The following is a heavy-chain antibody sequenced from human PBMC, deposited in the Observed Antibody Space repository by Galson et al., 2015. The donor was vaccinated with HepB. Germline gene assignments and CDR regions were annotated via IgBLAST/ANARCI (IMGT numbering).Heavy chain of an antibody. J-gene: IGHJ3*02. CDR1: GYTLTSHA. D-gene: IGHD2-2*01. V-gene: IGHV1-3*01. CDR3: ARPWGSSATRDAFDI. Sequence: SVKVSCKASGYTLTSHAMHWARQAPGQRLEWMGWINGGNGNTKYSEKFQGRVTISRDTSASTAYMELSSLRSEDTAVYYCARPWGSSATRDAFDIWGQGTMVTVSS. CDR2: INGGNGNT.